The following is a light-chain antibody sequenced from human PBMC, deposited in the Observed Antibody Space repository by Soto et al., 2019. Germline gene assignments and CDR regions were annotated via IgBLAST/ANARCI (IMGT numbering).Light chain of an antibody. CDR2: DAS. Sequence: EIVLTQSPGTLSLSPGERATLSCRATESVVSSYLAWYQLKPGQAPRLLIYDASSRATGIPDRFSGSGSGTEFTLTINSLQSEDFAVYYCQQFYTWPVTFGGGTKVDIK. J-gene: IGKJ4*01. V-gene: IGKV3-20*01. CDR1: ESVVSSY. CDR3: QQFYTWPVT.